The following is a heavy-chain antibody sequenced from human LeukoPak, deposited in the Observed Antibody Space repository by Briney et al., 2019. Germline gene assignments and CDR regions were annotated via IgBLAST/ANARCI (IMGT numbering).Heavy chain of an antibody. CDR3: ARDYQRLLWFGDDISYYGMDV. V-gene: IGHV3-30*04. Sequence: PGGSLRLSCAASGFTFSSYAMHWVRQAPGKGLERVAVISYDGSNKYYADSVKGRFTISRDNSKNTLYLQMNTLRAEDTAVYYCARDYQRLLWFGDDISYYGMDVWGQGTTVTVSS. D-gene: IGHD3-10*01. J-gene: IGHJ6*02. CDR2: ISYDGSNK. CDR1: GFTFSSYA.